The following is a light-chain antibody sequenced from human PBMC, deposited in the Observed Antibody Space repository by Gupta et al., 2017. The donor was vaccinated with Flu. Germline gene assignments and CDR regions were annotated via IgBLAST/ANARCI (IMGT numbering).Light chain of an antibody. CDR2: DAS. CDR3: QQYDNLPPLT. J-gene: IGKJ4*01. Sequence: DIQMTQSPSSLSASVGDRVTITCQASQDISNYLNWYQQKPGKAPKLLTYDASNLETGVPSRFSGSGSGTDFTFTISSLQPEDNATYYCQQYDNLPPLTFGGGTKVEIK. CDR1: QDISNY. V-gene: IGKV1-33*01.